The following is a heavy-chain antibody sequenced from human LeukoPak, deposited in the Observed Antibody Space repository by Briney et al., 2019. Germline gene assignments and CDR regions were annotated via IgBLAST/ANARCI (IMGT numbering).Heavy chain of an antibody. J-gene: IGHJ6*03. CDR2: ISSSGTTI. D-gene: IGHD2-2*01. V-gene: IGHV3-11*04. Sequence: GSLRLSCAASGFTFSDYYMSWIRQAPGKGLEWVSYISSSGTTIYYADSVKGRFTISRDNAKNSLYLQMNSLRAEDTAVYYCAREDCSSTSCYLYYYYYMDVWGKGTTVTVSS. CDR3: AREDCSSTSCYLYYYYYMDV. CDR1: GFTFSDYY.